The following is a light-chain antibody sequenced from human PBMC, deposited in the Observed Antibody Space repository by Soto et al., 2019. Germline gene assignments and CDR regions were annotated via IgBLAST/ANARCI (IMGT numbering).Light chain of an antibody. J-gene: IGKJ5*01. CDR1: QGISTW. Sequence: DIQMTQSPSTVSASVGDRVTLTCRASQGISTWLAWYQQKPGKAPKLLIYAASKMQSGVPSRFSGSVYGTYFTLTISSLQPEDFAMYDCQQATRVPPIIFGQGKRLEIK. CDR3: QQATRVPPII. V-gene: IGKV1-12*01. CDR2: AAS.